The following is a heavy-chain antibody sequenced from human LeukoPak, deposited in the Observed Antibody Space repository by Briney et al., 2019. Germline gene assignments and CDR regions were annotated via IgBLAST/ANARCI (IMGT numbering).Heavy chain of an antibody. J-gene: IGHJ5*02. D-gene: IGHD1-20*01. Sequence: PGGSLRLSCSASGFTFSSFWMHWVRHVPGKGLVWVSGVSSDGRITNYADFVKGRFTVSRDTAKNTLSLQMDSLRADDTAIYYCASSFRITGTTYYHWGQGTLVTVSS. V-gene: IGHV3-74*01. CDR3: ASSFRITGTTYYH. CDR2: VSSDGRIT. CDR1: GFTFSSFW.